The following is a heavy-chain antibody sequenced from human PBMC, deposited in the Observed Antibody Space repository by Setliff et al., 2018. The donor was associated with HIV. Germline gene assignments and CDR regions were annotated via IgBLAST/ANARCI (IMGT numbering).Heavy chain of an antibody. CDR3: AKDRGNYGDYQI. CDR1: GFTLIDYY. D-gene: IGHD3-16*01. V-gene: IGHV1-46*01. J-gene: IGHJ3*02. Sequence: AASVKVSCKASGFTLIDYYVNWVRQTPGQGLEWMAIINPRDGSRRFAQKFQDRVIVTRDTSTNTAYLEMSGLKSEDTAVYFCAKDRGNYGDYQIWGQGTRVTVSS. CDR2: INPRDGSR.